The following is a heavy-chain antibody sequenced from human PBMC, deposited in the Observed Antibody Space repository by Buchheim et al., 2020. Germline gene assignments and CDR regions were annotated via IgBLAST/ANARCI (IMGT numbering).Heavy chain of an antibody. Sequence: QLQLQESGPGLVKPSETLSLTCTASGGSISSSSYYWGWIRQPPGKGLEWIGSIYYSGSTYYNPSLKSRVTISVDTSKNQFSLKLSSVTAADTAVYYCARHPSFSNYDFWSGYEPYYYYYYYMDVWGKGTT. V-gene: IGHV4-39*01. D-gene: IGHD3-3*01. CDR1: GGSISSSSYY. CDR3: ARHPSFSNYDFWSGYEPYYYYYYYMDV. CDR2: IYYSGST. J-gene: IGHJ6*03.